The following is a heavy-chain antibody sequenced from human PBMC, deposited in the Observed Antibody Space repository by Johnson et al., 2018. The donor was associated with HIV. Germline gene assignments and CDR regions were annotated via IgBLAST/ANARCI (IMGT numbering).Heavy chain of an antibody. V-gene: IGHV3-30-3*01. Sequence: QVQLVESGGGVVQPGRSLRLSCEASGFTFSNFAMHWVRQAPGKGLECLTSISYDGASQYYADSVRGRFTISRDNSRNTLFLQMNSLKTEDTVVFYCAKVGHCGGDGNLEVLEDLFDVWGRGTMVTVSS. CDR3: AKVGHCGGDGNLEVLEDLFDV. CDR1: GFTFSNFA. J-gene: IGHJ3*01. D-gene: IGHD2-21*01. CDR2: ISYDGASQ.